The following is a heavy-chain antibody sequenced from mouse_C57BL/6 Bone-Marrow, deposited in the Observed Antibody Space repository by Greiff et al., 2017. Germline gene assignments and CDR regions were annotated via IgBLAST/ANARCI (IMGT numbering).Heavy chain of an antibody. V-gene: IGHV1-26*01. CDR2: IHPNNGGT. CDR3: ARKGRMVTTGYYYAMDY. D-gene: IGHD2-2*01. J-gene: IGHJ4*01. CDR1: GYTFTDYY. Sequence: EVQLQQSGPELVKPGASVKISCKASGYTFTDYYMNWVKQSHGKSLEWIGDIHPNNGGTSYNQKFKGKATLTVDKSSSTAYMELRSLTSEDSAVYYCARKGRMVTTGYYYAMDYWGQGTSVTVSS.